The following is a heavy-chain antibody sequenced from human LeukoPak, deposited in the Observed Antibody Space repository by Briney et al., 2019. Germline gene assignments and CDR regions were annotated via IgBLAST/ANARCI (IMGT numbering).Heavy chain of an antibody. V-gene: IGHV3-33*06. D-gene: IGHD6-13*01. CDR1: GFTFSNYG. Sequence: GGSLRLSCAASGFTFSNYGMHWVRQAPGKGLEWVAVIWYDGSNKYYADSVKGRFTISRDNSKNTLYLQMNSLRAEDTALYYCAKDMAAPGTVGMDVWGQGTTVTVSS. CDR3: AKDMAAPGTVGMDV. CDR2: IWYDGSNK. J-gene: IGHJ6*02.